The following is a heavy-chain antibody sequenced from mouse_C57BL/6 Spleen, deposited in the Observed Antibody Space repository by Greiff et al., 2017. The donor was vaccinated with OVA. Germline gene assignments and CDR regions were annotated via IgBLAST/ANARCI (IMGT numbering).Heavy chain of an antibody. CDR3: VRGYWFAC. D-gene: IGHD2-2*01. J-gene: IGHJ3*01. CDR1: GFSFNIYA. V-gene: IGHV10-1*01. CDR2: IRSKSNNYAT. Sequence: DVQGVESGGGLVQPQGSLNFSCAASGFSFNIYAMNWVRQGPGKGLEWVALIRSKSNNYATYYADSVKDRFTISRNDSESMLYLQMNNLKSEDTALYYCVRGYWFACWGQRTLVTVSA.